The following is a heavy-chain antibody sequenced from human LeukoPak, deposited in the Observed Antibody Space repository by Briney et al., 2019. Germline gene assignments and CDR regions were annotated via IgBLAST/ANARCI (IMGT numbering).Heavy chain of an antibody. Sequence: SETLSLTCTVSGGSISSYYWSWIRQPPGKGLEWIGYIYYSGSTNYNPSLKSRVTISVDTSKNQFSLKLSSVTAADTAVYYCAGTPIVVVPAAIGDYWGQGTLVTVSS. CDR1: GGSISSYY. CDR2: IYYSGST. CDR3: AGTPIVVVPAAIGDY. V-gene: IGHV4-59*01. D-gene: IGHD2-2*01. J-gene: IGHJ4*02.